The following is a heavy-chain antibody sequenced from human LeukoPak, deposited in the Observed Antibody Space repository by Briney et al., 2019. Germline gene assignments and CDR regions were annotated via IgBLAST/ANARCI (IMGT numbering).Heavy chain of an antibody. CDR2: IYWNDDK. V-gene: IGHV2-5*01. CDR1: GFSLSTSGVG. J-gene: IGHJ5*02. CDR3: AHRPMGNWFDP. Sequence: SGPTLVKPTQTLTLTCTFSGFSLSTSGVGVGWIRQPPGKALEWLALIYWNDDKRYSPSLKSRLTITKDTSKNQVVLTMTNMDPVDTATHYCAHRPMGNWFDPWGQGTLVTVSS. D-gene: IGHD1-26*01.